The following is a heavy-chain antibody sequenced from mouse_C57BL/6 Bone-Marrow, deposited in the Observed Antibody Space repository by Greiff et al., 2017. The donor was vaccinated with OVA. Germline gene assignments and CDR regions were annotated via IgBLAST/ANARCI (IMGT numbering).Heavy chain of an antibody. D-gene: IGHD2-2*01. CDR3: ARSAMVTTEFAY. V-gene: IGHV1-52*01. Sequence: QVQLKESGAELVRPGSSVKLSCKASGYTFTSYWMHWVKQRPIQGLEWIGNIDPSDSETHYNQKFKDKATLTVAKSSSTAYMQLSSLTSEDSAVYYCARSAMVTTEFAYWGQGTLVTVSA. J-gene: IGHJ3*01. CDR1: GYTFTSYW. CDR2: IDPSDSET.